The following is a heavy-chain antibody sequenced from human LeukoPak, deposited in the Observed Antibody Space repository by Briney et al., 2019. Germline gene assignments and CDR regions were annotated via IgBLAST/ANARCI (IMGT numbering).Heavy chain of an antibody. Sequence: GGSLRLSCAASGFTFSSYAMHWVRQAPGKGLEWVAVISYDGSNKYYADSVKGRFTISRDNSKNTLYLHMNSLRAEDTAVYYCARNQPDDYGDYDGWFDPWGQGTLVTVSS. CDR2: ISYDGSNK. J-gene: IGHJ5*02. V-gene: IGHV3-30-3*01. CDR1: GFTFSSYA. D-gene: IGHD4-17*01. CDR3: ARNQPDDYGDYDGWFDP.